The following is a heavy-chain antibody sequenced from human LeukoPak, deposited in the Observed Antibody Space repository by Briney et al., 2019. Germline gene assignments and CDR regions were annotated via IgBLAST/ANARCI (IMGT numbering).Heavy chain of an antibody. CDR3: TTQPPGDY. J-gene: IGHJ4*02. Sequence: PGGSLRLSCAASGFTFTNAWMNWVRQAPGKGLEWVGRIKKKTDGGTADYAAPVKGRFTISRDDSKNTLYVQMNSLKTEDKGVYYCTTQPPGDYWGQGTLVTVSS. V-gene: IGHV3-15*01. CDR1: GFTFTNAW. CDR2: IKKKTDGGTA.